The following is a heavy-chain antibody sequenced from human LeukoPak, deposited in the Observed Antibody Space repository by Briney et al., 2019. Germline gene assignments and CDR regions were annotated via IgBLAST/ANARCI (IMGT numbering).Heavy chain of an antibody. D-gene: IGHD4-23*01. CDR2: IYSGGST. V-gene: IGHV3-66*01. CDR3: ASSYFDYGGKPYSDY. CDR1: GFTVSSNY. J-gene: IGHJ4*02. Sequence: PGRSLRLSCAASGFTVSSNYMSWVRQAPGKGLEWVSVIYSGGSTYYADSVKGRFTISRDNSKNTLYLQMNSLRAEDTAVYYCASSYFDYGGKPYSDYWGQGTLVTVSS.